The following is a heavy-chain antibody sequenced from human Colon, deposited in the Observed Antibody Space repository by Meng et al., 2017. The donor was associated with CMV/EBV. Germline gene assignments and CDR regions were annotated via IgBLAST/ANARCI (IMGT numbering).Heavy chain of an antibody. V-gene: IGHV3-74*01. Sequence: GGSLRLSCAASGFTFSSYSMNWVRQAPGKGLVWVSRINSDGSSTSYADSVKGRFTISRDNSKNTLYLQMNSLRAEDTAVYYCARGDYDFWSGYQNYGMDVWGQGTTVTVSS. D-gene: IGHD3-3*01. J-gene: IGHJ6*02. CDR2: INSDGSST. CDR1: GFTFSSYS. CDR3: ARGDYDFWSGYQNYGMDV.